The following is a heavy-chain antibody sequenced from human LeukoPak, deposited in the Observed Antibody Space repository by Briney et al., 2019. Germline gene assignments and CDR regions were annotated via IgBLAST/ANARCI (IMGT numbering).Heavy chain of an antibody. Sequence: PGGSLRLSCTASGFTFSTYGMRWVRQAPGKGLEWVAVISYDGNNKYYADSMKGRFTISRDNSKNTLYLQMSSLRAEDTAVYYCAKDMRTTSWYGIDYWGQGTLVTVSS. J-gene: IGHJ4*02. CDR2: ISYDGNNK. CDR1: GFTFSTYG. CDR3: AKDMRTTSWYGIDY. V-gene: IGHV3-30*18. D-gene: IGHD6-13*01.